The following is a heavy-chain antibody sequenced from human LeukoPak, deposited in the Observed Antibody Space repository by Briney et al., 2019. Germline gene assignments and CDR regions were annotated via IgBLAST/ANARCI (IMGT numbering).Heavy chain of an antibody. J-gene: IGHJ5*02. D-gene: IGHD3-22*01. CDR2: IYTSGST. Sequence: SETLSLTCTVSGGSISSYYWSWVRQPPGKGLEWIGYIYTSGSTNYNPSLKSRVTISVDTSKNQFSLKLSSVTAADTAVYYCARLGLFNWFDPWGQGTLVTVSS. V-gene: IGHV4-4*09. CDR3: ARLGLFNWFDP. CDR1: GGSISSYY.